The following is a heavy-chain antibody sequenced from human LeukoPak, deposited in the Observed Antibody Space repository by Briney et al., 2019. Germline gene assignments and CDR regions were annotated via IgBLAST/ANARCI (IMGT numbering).Heavy chain of an antibody. CDR3: VRDVGAVRGEVYFDY. D-gene: IGHD3-16*01. CDR1: GFTFSTFA. V-gene: IGHV3-21*06. Sequence: GGSLRLSCAASGFTFSTFAMHWVRLSPEKGLEWVSSITGSGPYILYADSVKRRFTISRDNTKNLLYLEMNSLRAEDTAMYYCVRDVGAVRGEVYFDYWGQGTLVTVSS. J-gene: IGHJ4*02. CDR2: ITGSGPYI.